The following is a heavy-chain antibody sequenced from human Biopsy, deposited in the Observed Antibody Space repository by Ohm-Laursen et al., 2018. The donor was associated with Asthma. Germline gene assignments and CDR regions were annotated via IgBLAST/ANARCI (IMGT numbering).Heavy chain of an antibody. V-gene: IGHV1-69*13. CDR3: ARKAGSCISRTCYSLDF. CDR2: INSFFGAT. J-gene: IGHJ4*02. Sequence: SVKVSCKSLGGTFNAYVIGWVRQAPGQGLEWMGGINSFFGATTYPQKFQDRVTITADDSTSTVYMELSSLRSEDTAVYYCARKAGSCISRTCYSLDFWGQGTLVTVSS. D-gene: IGHD2-2*01. CDR1: GGTFNAYV.